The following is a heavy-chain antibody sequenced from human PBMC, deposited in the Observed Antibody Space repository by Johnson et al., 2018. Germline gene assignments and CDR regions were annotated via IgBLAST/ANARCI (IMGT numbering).Heavy chain of an antibody. J-gene: IGHJ6*03. CDR1: GGTFSSYA. V-gene: IGHV1-69*01. CDR3: GKDGDRITMVPGTGWVSPTKPYYMDV. CDR2: IIPIFGTA. Sequence: QVQLVQSGAEVKKPGSSVKVSCKASGGTFSSYAISWVRQAPGQGLEWMGGIIPIFGTANYAQKFQGRVTITADESTSTAYMGLSSLRSEETAVYYCGKDGDRITMVPGTGWVSPTKPYYMDVWGKGTTVTVSS. D-gene: IGHD3-10*01.